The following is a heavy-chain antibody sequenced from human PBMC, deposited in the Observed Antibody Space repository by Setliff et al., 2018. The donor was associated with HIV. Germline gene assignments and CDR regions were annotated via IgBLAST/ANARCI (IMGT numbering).Heavy chain of an antibody. CDR3: ARAVVPTYYDVLTGYVYYMDV. J-gene: IGHJ6*03. D-gene: IGHD3-9*01. V-gene: IGHV1-69*13. CDR1: GGRFSNYG. CDR2: IVPIFGTT. Sequence: SVKVSCKASGGRFSNYGISWVRQAPGQGLEWMGGIVPIFGTTNYAQMFQGRVTMTADESTSTAYMELSSLRSEDTAVYYCARAVVPTYYDVLTGYVYYMDVWGKGTTVTVSS.